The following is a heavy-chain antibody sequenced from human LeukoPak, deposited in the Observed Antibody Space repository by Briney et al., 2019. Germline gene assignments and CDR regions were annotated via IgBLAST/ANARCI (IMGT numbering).Heavy chain of an antibody. CDR3: ARQAPWGCSGGSCYYYYYGMAV. Sequence: SGTLSLTCGGSGGSVIRYDRSWIRQSPGKGLEWIGYIHNSGRTNYNPSLKSRVTISVDTSKNQFSLKLSSVTAADTAVYYCARQAPWGCSGGSCYYYYYGMAVWGQGTTVTVSS. J-gene: IGHJ6*02. CDR2: IHNSGRT. D-gene: IGHD2-15*01. CDR1: GGSVIRYD. V-gene: IGHV4-59*08.